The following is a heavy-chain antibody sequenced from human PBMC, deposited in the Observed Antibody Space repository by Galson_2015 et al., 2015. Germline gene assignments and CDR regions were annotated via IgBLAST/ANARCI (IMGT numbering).Heavy chain of an antibody. CDR1: GFTFSDYY. CDR3: ARELKEMATIRSDAFDI. D-gene: IGHD5-24*01. J-gene: IGHJ3*02. V-gene: IGHV3-11*01. Sequence: SLRLSCAASGFTFSDYYMSWIRQAPGKGLEWVSYISSSGSTIYYADSVKGRFTISRDNAKNSLYLQMNSLRAEDTAVYYCARELKEMATIRSDAFDIWGQGTMVTVSS. CDR2: ISSSGSTI.